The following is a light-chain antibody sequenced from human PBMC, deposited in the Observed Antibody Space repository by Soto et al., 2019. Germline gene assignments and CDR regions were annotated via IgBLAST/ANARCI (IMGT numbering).Light chain of an antibody. CDR2: GAS. CDR3: QQYLDWPLT. CDR1: QSVGSD. Sequence: EIVMTQSPATLSVSPGARATLSCRASQSVGSDLVWYRQKPGQAPRLLIYGASNRATGIPDRFSGSGFGTVFTATSRSLQSDDLAVYYCQQYLDWPLTFGLGTKVDIK. V-gene: IGKV3-15*01. J-gene: IGKJ1*01.